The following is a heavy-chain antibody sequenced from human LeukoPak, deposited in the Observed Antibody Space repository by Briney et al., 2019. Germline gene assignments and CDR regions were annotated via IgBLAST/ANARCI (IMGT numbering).Heavy chain of an antibody. D-gene: IGHD3-3*01. CDR1: GGSISSYY. J-gene: IGHJ1*01. CDR2: IYTSGST. CDR3: ARDNNDELEPEYSQH. V-gene: IGHV4-4*07. Sequence: SETLSLTCTVSGGSISSYYWSWIRQSAGKGLEWIGRIYTSGSTNYNPSLKSRVTTSVDTSNNQFSLNLRSVTAADTAMYYCARDNNDELEPEYSQHWGQGTLVTVSS.